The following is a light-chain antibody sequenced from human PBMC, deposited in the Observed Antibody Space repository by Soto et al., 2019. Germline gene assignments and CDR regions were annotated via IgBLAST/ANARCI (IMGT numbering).Light chain of an antibody. V-gene: IGKV3-20*01. Sequence: EVVLTQSPGTLSLSPGERATLSCRASQSVGSSYLAWYQQKPGQAPRLLIYDASSRATGIPDRFSGSGSGTDFTLTISRLEPEDFAVYYCQQNHNSGPLSFGGGTKVEI. CDR3: QQNHNSGPLS. CDR1: QSVGSSY. CDR2: DAS. J-gene: IGKJ4*01.